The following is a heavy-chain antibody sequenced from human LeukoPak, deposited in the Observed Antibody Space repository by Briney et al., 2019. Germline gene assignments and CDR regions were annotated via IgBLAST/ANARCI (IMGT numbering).Heavy chain of an antibody. CDR3: ARRSYYYGSGTDYGMDV. CDR2: IYTSGIT. D-gene: IGHD3-10*01. J-gene: IGHJ6*02. V-gene: IGHV4-4*07. CDR1: GGSISRYY. Sequence: ETLSLTRTVSGGSISRYYGSWIRQPAGKGLEWIGRIYTSGITDYNPSLNSRVTMSVDTSENQFSLNLSSVTAADTAVYYCARRSYYYGSGTDYGMDVWGQGTTVTVSS.